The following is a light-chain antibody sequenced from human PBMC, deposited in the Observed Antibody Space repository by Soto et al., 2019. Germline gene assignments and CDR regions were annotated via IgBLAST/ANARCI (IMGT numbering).Light chain of an antibody. Sequence: ILLAQSPATLSLSPGERATLSCKASQDVSIFLAWYQQKPGQAPRLLIHDASNRATGVPARFSGRGSGRDFTLTITSLEPEDFAVYYCQQRSTWLYAFGQGTKLEV. J-gene: IGKJ2*01. CDR1: QDVSIF. V-gene: IGKV3-11*02. CDR3: QQRSTWLYA. CDR2: DAS.